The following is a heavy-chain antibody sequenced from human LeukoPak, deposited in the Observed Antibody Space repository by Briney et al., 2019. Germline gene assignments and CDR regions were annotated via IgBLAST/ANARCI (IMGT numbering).Heavy chain of an antibody. CDR3: ARVRYSSGWDHAFDI. J-gene: IGHJ3*02. V-gene: IGHV3-7*01. CDR1: GFTFSSYW. CDR2: IKQDGSEK. Sequence: QTGGSLRLSCAASGFTFSSYWMSWVRQAPGKGLEWVANIKQDGSEKYYVDSVKGRFTISRDNAKNSLYLQMNSLRAEDTAVYYCARVRYSSGWDHAFDIWGQGTMVTVSS. D-gene: IGHD6-19*01.